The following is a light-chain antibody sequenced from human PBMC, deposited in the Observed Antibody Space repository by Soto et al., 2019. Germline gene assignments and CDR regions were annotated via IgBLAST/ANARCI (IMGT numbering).Light chain of an antibody. CDR2: DAS. CDR1: QSINTY. Sequence: ENVLTQSPATLSLSPGEGATLSCRASQSINTYLAWYQQKPGQAPRLLIYDASKRATGIPARFSGSGSGTNFTLTISSLEPEDFATYYCQQSFITPHTFGQGTRVEIK. J-gene: IGKJ2*01. CDR3: QQSFITPHT. V-gene: IGKV3-11*01.